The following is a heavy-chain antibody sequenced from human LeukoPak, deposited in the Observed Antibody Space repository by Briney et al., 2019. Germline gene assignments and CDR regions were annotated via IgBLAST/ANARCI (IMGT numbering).Heavy chain of an antibody. CDR2: ISGSGGST. CDR3: AQYDYYDSSGYYGSFSDY. D-gene: IGHD3-22*01. Sequence: GGSLRLSCAASGFTFSDYAMSWVRQAPGKGLEWVSTISGSGGSTYYADSVKGRFTLSRDNSKNTLYLQMNSLRAEDTAVYYCAQYDYYDSSGYYGSFSDYWGHGILVTVSS. J-gene: IGHJ4*01. CDR1: GFTFSDYA. V-gene: IGHV3-23*01.